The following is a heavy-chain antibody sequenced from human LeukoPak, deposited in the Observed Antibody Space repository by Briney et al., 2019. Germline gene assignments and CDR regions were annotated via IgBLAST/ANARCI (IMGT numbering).Heavy chain of an antibody. CDR2: INPNSVGT. D-gene: IGHD1-1*01. Sequence: ASVKVSCKASGYTFTGYYMHWVRQAPGQGLEWMGWINPNSVGTNYAQKFQGRVTMTMDTSISTAYMELSRLRSEDRAVFYCARGTTDMDFDYWGQGSLVTVSS. J-gene: IGHJ4*02. V-gene: IGHV1-2*02. CDR1: GYTFTGYY. CDR3: ARGTTDMDFDY.